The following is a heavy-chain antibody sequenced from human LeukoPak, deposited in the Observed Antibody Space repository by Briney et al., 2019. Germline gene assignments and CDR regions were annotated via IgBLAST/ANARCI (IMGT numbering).Heavy chain of an antibody. Sequence: GRSLRLSCAASGFTFSSYGMHGVRQAPAKGLEWVAVISYDGSNKYYADSVKGRFTISRDNSKNTLYLQMNSLRAEDTAVYYCAKEVEYQLLQYYYYGMDVWGKGTTVTVSS. V-gene: IGHV3-30*18. D-gene: IGHD2-2*01. CDR1: GFTFSSYG. CDR2: ISYDGSNK. J-gene: IGHJ6*04. CDR3: AKEVEYQLLQYYYYGMDV.